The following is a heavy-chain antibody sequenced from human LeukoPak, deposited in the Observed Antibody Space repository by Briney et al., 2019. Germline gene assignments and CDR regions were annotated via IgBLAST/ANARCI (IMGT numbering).Heavy chain of an antibody. D-gene: IGHD5-18*01. CDR2: ISYDGSNK. Sequence: GGSLRLSCAASGFTFSSYAMHWVRQAPGKGLEWVAVISYDGSNKYYADSVKGRFTISRDNSKNTLYLQMNSLRAEDTAVYYCATMASDVYYTAMEGEDFDYWGQGTLVTVSS. CDR3: ATMASDVYYTAMEGEDFDY. CDR1: GFTFSSYA. J-gene: IGHJ4*02. V-gene: IGHV3-30-3*01.